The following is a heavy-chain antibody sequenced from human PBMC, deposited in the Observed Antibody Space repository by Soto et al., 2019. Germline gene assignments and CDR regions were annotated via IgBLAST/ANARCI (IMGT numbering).Heavy chain of an antibody. CDR2: IIPIFGTA. Sequence: QVQLVQSGAEVKKPGSSVKVSCKASGGTFSSYAISWVRQAPGQGLEWMGGIIPIFGTANYEQQFQGRVTITAEETTSTAYMERSSLRSEDTAVYYCARTYDYVWGSYRSSWFDPWGQGTLVTVSS. V-gene: IGHV1-69*01. CDR3: ARTYDYVWGSYRSSWFDP. J-gene: IGHJ5*02. D-gene: IGHD3-16*02. CDR1: GGTFSSYA.